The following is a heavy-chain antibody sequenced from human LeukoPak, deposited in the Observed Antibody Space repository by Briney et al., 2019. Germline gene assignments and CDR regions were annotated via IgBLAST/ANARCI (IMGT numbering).Heavy chain of an antibody. Sequence: ASVKVSCKASGYTFTSYAMNWVRQAPGQGLEWMGWINTNTGNPTYAQGFTGRLVFSLDTSVSTAYLQISSLKAEDTAVYYCARRIYSSGYYWELYYYYGMDVWGQGTTVTVSS. V-gene: IGHV7-4-1*02. CDR1: GYTFTSYA. D-gene: IGHD3-22*01. CDR2: INTNTGNP. CDR3: ARRIYSSGYYWELYYYYGMDV. J-gene: IGHJ6*02.